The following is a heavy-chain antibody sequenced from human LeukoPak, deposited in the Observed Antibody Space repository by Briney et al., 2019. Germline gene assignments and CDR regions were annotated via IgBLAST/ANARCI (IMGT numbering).Heavy chain of an antibody. J-gene: IGHJ4*02. Sequence: GGSLRLSCTASGFNFRTSRMSWVRQSPGKGLEFLANIKYDGTVKNYVDSVKGRFTISRDNPKNSLYLQMDSLRAEDTAVYYCARDPDSSSFDYWGQGALVTVSS. CDR1: GFNFRTSR. CDR3: ARDPDSSSFDY. V-gene: IGHV3-7*01. D-gene: IGHD6-13*01. CDR2: IKYDGTVK.